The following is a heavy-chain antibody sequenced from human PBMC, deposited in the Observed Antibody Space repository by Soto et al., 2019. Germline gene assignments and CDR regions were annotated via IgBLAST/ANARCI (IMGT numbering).Heavy chain of an antibody. Sequence: PSETLSLTCAVYGGSFSGYYWSWIRQPPGKGLEWIGEINHSGSTNYNPSLKSRVTISVDTSKNQFSLKLSSVTAADTAEYYWGGGGGFSDYYYYYYMDVGYYMDVWGKGTTVTVSS. CDR3: GGGGGFSDYYYYYYMDVGYYMDV. CDR2: INHSGST. V-gene: IGHV4-34*01. D-gene: IGHD3-22*01. J-gene: IGHJ6*03. CDR1: GGSFSGYY.